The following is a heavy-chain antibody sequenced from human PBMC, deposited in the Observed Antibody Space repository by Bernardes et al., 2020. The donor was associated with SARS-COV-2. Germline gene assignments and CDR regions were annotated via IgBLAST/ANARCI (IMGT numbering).Heavy chain of an antibody. V-gene: IGHV1-2*02. CDR2: INPNSGGT. D-gene: IGHD3-22*01. Sequence: VSVQVSCKASGYPFTGYYMHWVRQAPGQGLEWMGWINPNSGGTTFAQKFQGRVTMTRDTSISTAYMELSRLRSDDTAVYYCAIPPTNYDRYGMDVWGQGTTVTVSS. CDR3: AIPPTNYDRYGMDV. J-gene: IGHJ6*02. CDR1: GYPFTGYY.